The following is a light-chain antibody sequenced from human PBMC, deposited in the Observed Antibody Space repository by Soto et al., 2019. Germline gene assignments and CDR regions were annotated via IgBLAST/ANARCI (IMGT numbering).Light chain of an antibody. CDR1: DSDIGVYNY. V-gene: IGLV2-14*03. CDR2: DVT. J-gene: IGLJ1*01. Sequence: QSALTQPASVSGSPGQSITISCTGTDSDIGVYNYVSWYQQYPGKAPKLMIYDVTNRPSGVSNRFSGSKSGNMASLAISGLQAEDEADYYCSSYTSSSTLDVFGTGTKLTVL. CDR3: SSYTSSSTLDV.